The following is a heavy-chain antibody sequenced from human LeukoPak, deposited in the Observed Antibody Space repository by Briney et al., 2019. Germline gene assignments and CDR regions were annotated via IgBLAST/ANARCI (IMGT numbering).Heavy chain of an antibody. CDR1: GGSFSGYY. V-gene: IGHV4-34*01. D-gene: IGHD5-18*01. Sequence: SETLSLTCAVYGGSFSGYYWSWIRQPPGKGLEWLGEINHSGSTNYNPSLKSRVTISVDTSKNQFSLKLSSVTAADTAVYYCARGQDTAMVQYYFDYWGQGTLVTVSS. CDR2: INHSGST. CDR3: ARGQDTAMVQYYFDY. J-gene: IGHJ4*02.